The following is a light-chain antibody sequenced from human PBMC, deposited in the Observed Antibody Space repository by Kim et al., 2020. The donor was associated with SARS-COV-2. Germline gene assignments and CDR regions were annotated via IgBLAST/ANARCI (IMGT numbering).Light chain of an antibody. J-gene: IGKJ2*01. V-gene: IGKV3-15*01. CDR2: GAS. CDR1: QTISNN. Sequence: EIMMTQSPATLSVSPGERATLTCRASQTISNNLAWYQQKPGQAPSLIMYGASTRATDIPARFTGSGSGTEFTLTISSLQSEDFAVYYCQQYNKRYTFGQGTKLEIK. CDR3: QQYNKRYT.